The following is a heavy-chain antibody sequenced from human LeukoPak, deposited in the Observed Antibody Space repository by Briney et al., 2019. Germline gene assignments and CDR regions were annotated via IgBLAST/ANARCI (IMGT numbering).Heavy chain of an antibody. D-gene: IGHD3-10*01. V-gene: IGHV4-31*03. CDR1: GGSISSGGYY. CDR3: ARDRGSGSYYNGYWYFDL. J-gene: IGHJ2*01. Sequence: SETLSLTCTVSGGSISSGGYYWSWIRQHPGKGLEWIVYIYYSGSTYYNPSLKSRVTISVDTSKNQFSLKLSSVTAADTAVYYCARDRGSGSYYNGYWYFDLWGRGTLVTVSS. CDR2: IYYSGST.